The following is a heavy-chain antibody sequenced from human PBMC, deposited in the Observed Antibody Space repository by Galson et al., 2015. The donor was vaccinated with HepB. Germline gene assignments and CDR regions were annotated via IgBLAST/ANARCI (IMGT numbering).Heavy chain of an antibody. J-gene: IGHJ4*02. D-gene: IGHD6-13*01. V-gene: IGHV1-69*04. CDR3: ARDLIEAAGTVFDY. CDR2: IIPILDIA. CDR1: GDTFTTHS. Sequence: SVKVSCKASGDTFTTHSFTWVRQAPGQGLEWMGKIIPILDIANYAPPFRGRVTITADKPTNSTYMELGSLKSEDTAIYFCARDLIEAAGTVFDYWGQGTLVTVSS.